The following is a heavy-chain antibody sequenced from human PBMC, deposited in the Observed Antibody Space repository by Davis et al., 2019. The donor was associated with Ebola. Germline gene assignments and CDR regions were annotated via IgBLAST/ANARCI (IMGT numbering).Heavy chain of an antibody. V-gene: IGHV4-34*01. J-gene: IGHJ2*01. CDR3: ARRNSGWYFDL. Sequence: GSLRLSCAVYGGSFSGYYWSWIRQPPGKGLEWIGTIYYSGSTYYNPSLKSRLTISVDTSKNQFSLKLSSVTAADTAVYYCARRNSGWYFDLWGRGTLVTVSS. CDR2: IYYSGST. CDR1: GGSFSGYY. D-gene: IGHD6-19*01.